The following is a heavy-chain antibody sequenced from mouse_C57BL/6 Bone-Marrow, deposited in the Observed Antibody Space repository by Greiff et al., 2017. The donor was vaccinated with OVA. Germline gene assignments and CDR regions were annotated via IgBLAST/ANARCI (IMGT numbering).Heavy chain of an antibody. CDR2: IYPGDGDT. CDR1: GYAFSSYW. CDR3: AREGGYYHYGSSLFAY. Sequence: QVQLQQSGAELVKPGASVKISCKASGYAFSSYWMNWVKQRPGKGLEWIGQIYPGDGDTNYNGKFKGKATLTADKSSSTAYMQLSSLTSEDSAVYFCAREGGYYHYGSSLFAYWGQGTLVTVSA. D-gene: IGHD1-1*01. J-gene: IGHJ3*01. V-gene: IGHV1-80*01.